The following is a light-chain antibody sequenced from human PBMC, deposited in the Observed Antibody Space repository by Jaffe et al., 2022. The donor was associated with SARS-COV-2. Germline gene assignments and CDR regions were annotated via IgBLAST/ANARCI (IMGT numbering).Light chain of an antibody. Sequence: DIQMTQSPAALSASVGDRVTITCRASESINRYLAWYQQKPGKAPKLLIYRASSLEKGVPSRFSGDVSGTEFTLTITNLQPDDFAIYLCQQYHLFSGASSGVFGQGTKVEL. CDR2: RAS. CDR3: QQYHLFSGASSGV. J-gene: IGKJ1*01. CDR1: ESINRY. V-gene: IGKV1-5*03.